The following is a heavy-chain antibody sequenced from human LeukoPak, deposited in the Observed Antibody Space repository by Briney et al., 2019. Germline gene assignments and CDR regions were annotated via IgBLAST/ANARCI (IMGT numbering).Heavy chain of an antibody. V-gene: IGHV4-4*07. CDR2: ISSGST. D-gene: IGHD6-13*01. CDR1: GGSISSYY. J-gene: IGHJ4*02. Sequence: SETLSLTCTVSGGSISSYYWTWIRQPAEKGLEWIGRISSGSTNYNPSLKSRLTMSLDTSKNQFSLRLSSVTAADTAVYYCARAAAGTGNFDYWGQGTLVTVSS. CDR3: ARAAAGTGNFDY.